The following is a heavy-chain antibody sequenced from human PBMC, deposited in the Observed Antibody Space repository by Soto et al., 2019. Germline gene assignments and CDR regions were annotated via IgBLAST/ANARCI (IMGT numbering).Heavy chain of an antibody. D-gene: IGHD1-1*01. Sequence: GGSLRLSCAASGFTFSNYWMTWVRQAPGKRLEWVANINQDGTEIYYVDSVKGRFTISRDNAKNSLYLQMNSLRAGDTAVYYCARETTEYADAFDIWGQGTMVTVSS. V-gene: IGHV3-7*01. J-gene: IGHJ3*02. CDR1: GFTFSNYW. CDR2: INQDGTEI. CDR3: ARETTEYADAFDI.